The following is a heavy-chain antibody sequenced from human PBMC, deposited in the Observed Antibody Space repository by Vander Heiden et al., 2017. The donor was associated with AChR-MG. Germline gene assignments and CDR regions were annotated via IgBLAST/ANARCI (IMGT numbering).Heavy chain of an antibody. V-gene: IGHV4-59*01. D-gene: IGHD5-12*01. CDR2: IYYSGST. CDR3: ARGVGGGRWLQLERFDY. J-gene: IGHJ4*02. Sequence: GPGLVKPSETLSLTCTVSGGSISSYYWSWIRQPPGKGLEWIGYIYYSGSTNYNPSLKSRVTISVDTSKNQFSLKLSSVTAADTAVYYCARGVGGGRWLQLERFDYWGQGTLVTVSS. CDR1: GGSISSYY.